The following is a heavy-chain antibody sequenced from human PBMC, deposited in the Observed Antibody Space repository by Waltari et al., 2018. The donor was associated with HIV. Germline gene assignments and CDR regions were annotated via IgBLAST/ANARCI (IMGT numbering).Heavy chain of an antibody. CDR1: GLAVTSYW. D-gene: IGHD3-10*01. CDR3: ARSLHYYGSGRFDF. Sequence: EVQLVESGGGLVQPGGSMRLSCTASGLAVTSYWMHWVRQVSGKGLVWVSGINSDGRRRTYADSLRGRFTISRDNAKNTLFLQMNSLRVEDTALYYCARSLHYYGSGRFDFWGQGTLVAVSS. CDR2: INSDGRRR. V-gene: IGHV3-74*03. J-gene: IGHJ4*02.